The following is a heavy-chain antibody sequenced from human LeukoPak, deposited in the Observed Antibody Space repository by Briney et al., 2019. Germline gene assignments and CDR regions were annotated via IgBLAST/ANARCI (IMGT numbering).Heavy chain of an antibody. CDR1: GYTFTSYY. V-gene: IGHV1-46*01. Sequence: ASVKVSCEASGYTFTSYYMHWVRQAPGQGLEWMGIINPSGGSTSYAQKFQGRVTMTRDTSTSTVYMELSSLRSEDTAVYYCARDGGVVVVPADMAFDYWGQGTLVTVSS. D-gene: IGHD2-2*01. CDR2: INPSGGST. CDR3: ARDGGVVVVPADMAFDY. J-gene: IGHJ4*02.